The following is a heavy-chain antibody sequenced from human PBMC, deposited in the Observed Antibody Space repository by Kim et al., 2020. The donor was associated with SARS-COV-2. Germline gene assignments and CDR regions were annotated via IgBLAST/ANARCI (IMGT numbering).Heavy chain of an antibody. J-gene: IGHJ5*02. CDR1: GGSISNSTYY. V-gene: IGHV4-39*01. D-gene: IGHD2-2*01. Sequence: SETLSLTCSVSGGSISNSTYYWGWIRQPPGKGLEWIGSIYYSGSAYYNPSLKSRVTMSVDTSKNQFSLRLNSVTAADTALYYCARHRSYQLLFDPWGQGTLVTVSS. CDR3: ARHRSYQLLFDP. CDR2: IYYSGSA.